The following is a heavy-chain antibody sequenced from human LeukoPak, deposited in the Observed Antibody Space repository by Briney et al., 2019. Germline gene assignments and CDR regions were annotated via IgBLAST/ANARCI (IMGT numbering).Heavy chain of an antibody. CDR1: GFTFSSYA. D-gene: IGHD3-10*01. CDR2: VSGSGVST. CDR3: TKDHGSYGSGSLLFDY. J-gene: IGHJ4*02. V-gene: IGHV3-23*01. Sequence: GGSLRLSCAASGFTFSSYAMNWVRQAPGKGLEWVARVSGSGVSTYYADSVKGRFTISRDNSRNTLYLQMNSLRAEDTAAYYCTKDHGSYGSGSLLFDYWGQGTLVTVSS.